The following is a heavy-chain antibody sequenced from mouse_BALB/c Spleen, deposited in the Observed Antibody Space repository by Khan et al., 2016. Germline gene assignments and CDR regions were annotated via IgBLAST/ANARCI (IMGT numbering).Heavy chain of an antibody. J-gene: IGHJ4*01. CDR2: VNPTNGGS. Sequence: VQLQQSGPDLVKPGASVKIACKASGYSFTGYFLHWVKQSHGKSLEWFGRVNPTNGGSRYNQKFKDKAILTVDKSFSTAYMELRSLTSEDSAVFHCLRDAMDYWGQGTSVTVTS. CDR1: GYSFTGYF. D-gene: IGHD1-1*01. V-gene: IGHV1-18*01. CDR3: LRDAMDY.